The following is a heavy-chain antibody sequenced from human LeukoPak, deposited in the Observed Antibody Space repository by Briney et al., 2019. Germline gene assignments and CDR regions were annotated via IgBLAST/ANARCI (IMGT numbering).Heavy chain of an antibody. D-gene: IGHD3-9*01. J-gene: IGHJ4*02. Sequence: GGSLRLSCAASGFTFSSYAMNWVRQAPGKGLEWVSGISGSGGSTYYADSVKGRFTISRDNSKNTLYLQMNSLRAEDTAVYYCAKSAPNYDILTGYPDYWGQGTLVTVSS. CDR3: AKSAPNYDILTGYPDY. CDR1: GFTFSSYA. CDR2: ISGSGGST. V-gene: IGHV3-23*01.